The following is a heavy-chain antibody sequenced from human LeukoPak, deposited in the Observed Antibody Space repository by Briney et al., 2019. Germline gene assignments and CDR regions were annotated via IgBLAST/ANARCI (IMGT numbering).Heavy chain of an antibody. J-gene: IGHJ4*02. CDR2: ISYSGTT. V-gene: IGHV4-39*01. CDR1: GGSISSGGSY. CDR3: AKTRTQIASSEFY. Sequence: PSETLSLTCTVSGGSISSGGSYWGWIRQPPGKGLEWIGAISYSGTTYYNPSLKSRLTISADASKNQFSLKLSSVTAADTALYYCAKTRTQIASSEFYWGQGTLVTVSA.